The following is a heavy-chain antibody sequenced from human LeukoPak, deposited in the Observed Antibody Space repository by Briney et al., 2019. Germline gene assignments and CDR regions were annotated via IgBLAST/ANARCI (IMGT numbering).Heavy chain of an antibody. Sequence: PSETLSLTCTVSGGSISSYYWSWIRQPPGKGLEWIGYIYYSGSTNYNPSLKSRVTISVDTSKNQFSLKLSSVTAADTALYYCARDFQNKNWYDGPGYYFDFWGQGTLVTVSP. V-gene: IGHV4-59*01. J-gene: IGHJ4*02. D-gene: IGHD1-1*01. CDR2: IYYSGST. CDR1: GGSISSYY. CDR3: ARDFQNKNWYDGPGYYFDF.